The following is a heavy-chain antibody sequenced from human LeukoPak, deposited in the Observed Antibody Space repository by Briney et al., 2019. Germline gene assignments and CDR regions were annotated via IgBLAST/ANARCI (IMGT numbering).Heavy chain of an antibody. CDR1: GYTFTTYG. V-gene: IGHV1-18*01. CDR2: ISAYNGDT. CDR3: AISTVTTANFDY. D-gene: IGHD4-17*01. Sequence: ASVKVSCKASGYTFTTYGITWVRQAPGQGLEWMGWISAYNGDTSYAQKLQGRVTMTTDTSTSTAYMELRSLRSDDTAVYYCAISTVTTANFDYWGQGTLVTVSS. J-gene: IGHJ4*02.